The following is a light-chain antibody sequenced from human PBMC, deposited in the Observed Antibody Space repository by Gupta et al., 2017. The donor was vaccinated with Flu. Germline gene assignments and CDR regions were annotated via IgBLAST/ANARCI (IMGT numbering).Light chain of an antibody. V-gene: IGKV2-30*02. Sequence: DVVMTQSPLSLPVTLGQPASISCRSSQSLVHRNGNTYLTWFQQRPGQSPRRLMYRVSRLDSGVPARFSVSGSGTDFTLTIIRVEAEDVGVYYCMQGTHWPTFGQWTKLEVK. CDR1: QSLVHRNGNTY. CDR3: MQGTHWPT. CDR2: RVS. J-gene: IGKJ1*01.